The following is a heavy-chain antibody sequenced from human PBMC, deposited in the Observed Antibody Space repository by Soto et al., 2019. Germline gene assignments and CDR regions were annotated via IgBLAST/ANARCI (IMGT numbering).Heavy chain of an antibody. CDR3: ARDLDLGSYLPAFDI. CDR1: GFTFSSYG. D-gene: IGHD1-26*01. Sequence: GGSLRLSCAASGFTFSSYGMHWVRQAPGKGLEWVAVIWYDGSNKYYADSVKGRFTISRDNSKNTLYLKMNSLRAEDMAVYYCARDLDLGSYLPAFDIWGQGTMVTVSS. J-gene: IGHJ3*02. V-gene: IGHV3-33*01. CDR2: IWYDGSNK.